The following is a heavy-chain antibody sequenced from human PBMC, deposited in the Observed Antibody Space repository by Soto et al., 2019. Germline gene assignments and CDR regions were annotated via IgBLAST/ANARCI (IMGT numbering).Heavy chain of an antibody. CDR3: ARVHWVMREMWFDP. D-gene: IGHD3-16*01. J-gene: IGHJ5*02. CDR2: IYYSGST. CDR1: GGSISSYY. Sequence: SETLSLTCTVSGGSISSYYWSWIRQPPGKGLEWIGYIYYSGSTNYNPSLKSRVTISVDTSKNQFSLKLSSVTAADTVVYYCARVHWVMREMWFDPWGLGTLVTVSS. V-gene: IGHV4-59*01.